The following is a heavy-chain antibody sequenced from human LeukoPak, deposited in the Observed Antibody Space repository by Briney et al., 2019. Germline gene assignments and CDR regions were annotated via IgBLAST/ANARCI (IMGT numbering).Heavy chain of an antibody. CDR2: ISGSGVTT. CDR1: GFTFSRKT. Sequence: GGSLRLSCAASGFTFSRKTMHWVRQAPGKGLEWVSVISGSGVTTDYADSVMGRSTISRDNSRNALYLQLDSLRAEDTAIYFCAKGLWGAYYYGMDVWGQGTTVTVSS. V-gene: IGHV3-23*01. CDR3: AKGLWGAYYYGMDV. D-gene: IGHD3-16*01. J-gene: IGHJ6*02.